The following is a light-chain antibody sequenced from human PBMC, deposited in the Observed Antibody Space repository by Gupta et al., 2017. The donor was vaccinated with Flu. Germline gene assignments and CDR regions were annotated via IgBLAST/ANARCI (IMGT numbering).Light chain of an antibody. CDR3: QQYGSSPT. J-gene: IGKJ1*01. CDR2: DAS. CDR1: QSVSSRY. Sequence: PATLSWSPGERATLSCGASQSVSSRYLAWYQHKPVLAPRLLMYDASTRATGIPDRFSGSGSGTDFTLTISRLEPEDFAVYYCQQYGSSPTFGRGTKVEIK. V-gene: IGKV3D-20*01.